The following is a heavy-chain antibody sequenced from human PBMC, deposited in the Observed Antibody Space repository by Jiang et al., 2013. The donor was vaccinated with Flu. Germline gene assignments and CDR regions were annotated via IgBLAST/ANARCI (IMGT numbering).Heavy chain of an antibody. Sequence: QLLESGGGVVQPGMSLRLSCATSGFTLSDYGIHWVRQAPGKGLEGLAVISYEGSKKHYLDSVKGRFTISRDNSKNTVYLQMNSLRAEDAAVYYCARAGVNDFWSVFFDYWGQGTLVTVSS. CDR2: ISYEGSKK. D-gene: IGHD3-3*01. J-gene: IGHJ4*02. CDR3: ARAGVNDFWSVFFDY. V-gene: IGHV3-33*05. CDR1: GFTLSDYG.